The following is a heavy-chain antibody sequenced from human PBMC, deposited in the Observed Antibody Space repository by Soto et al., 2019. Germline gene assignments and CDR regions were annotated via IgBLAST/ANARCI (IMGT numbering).Heavy chain of an antibody. J-gene: IGHJ5*02. V-gene: IGHV4-4*02. CDR2: IYHSGNT. D-gene: IGHD1-26*01. CDR1: GGSISSSNW. CDR3: ATLPPRVVASLLPIPT. Sequence: VQLRQSGPGLVKPSGTLSLTCAVSGGSISSSNWWTWVRQAPGKGLEWIGEIYHSGNTYYNPSPQGRVTITVDKSNNQFSLKLNSVTAADTAVYYCATLPPRVVASLLPIPTWGQGTLVTVSS.